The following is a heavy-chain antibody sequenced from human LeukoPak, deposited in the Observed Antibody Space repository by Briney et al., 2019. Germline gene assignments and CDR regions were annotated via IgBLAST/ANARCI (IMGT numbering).Heavy chain of an antibody. CDR2: ISSSSSTI. J-gene: IGHJ4*02. CDR3: ARAWVGGNFDY. D-gene: IGHD1-26*01. CDR1: GFTFSSYS. V-gene: IGHV3-48*01. Sequence: PGGSLRLSCAASGFTFSSYSMSWVRQAPGKGLEWVSYISSSSSTIYYADSVKGRFTISRDNAKNSLYLQMNSLRAEDTAVYYCARAWVGGNFDYWGQGTLVTVSS.